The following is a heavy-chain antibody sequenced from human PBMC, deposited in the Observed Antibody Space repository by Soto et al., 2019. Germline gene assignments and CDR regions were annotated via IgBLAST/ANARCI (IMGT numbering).Heavy chain of an antibody. CDR2: ISGSGGST. CDR3: ANQAAAGNYYYYGMDV. J-gene: IGHJ6*02. D-gene: IGHD6-13*01. Sequence: QAGGVPRLSCAASGFTFSSYAMSWVRQAPGKGLEWVSAISGSGGSTYYADSVKGRFTISRDNSKNTLYLQMNSLRAEDTAVYYCANQAAAGNYYYYGMDVWGQGTTVTVSS. CDR1: GFTFSSYA. V-gene: IGHV3-23*01.